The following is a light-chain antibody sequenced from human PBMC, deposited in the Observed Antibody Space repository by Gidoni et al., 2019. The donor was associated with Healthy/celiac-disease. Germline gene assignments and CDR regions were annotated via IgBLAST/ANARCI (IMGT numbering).Light chain of an antibody. J-gene: IGKJ1*01. CDR3: QQRSNWPRT. Sequence: EMVLTQSPATLSLSPGERATLSCGASQSASSYLAWYQQKPGQAPRLLIYDASNRATGIPARFSGSGSGTDFTLTISSLEPEDFAVYYCQQRSNWPRTFGQGPKVEIK. CDR2: DAS. V-gene: IGKV3-11*01. CDR1: QSASSY.